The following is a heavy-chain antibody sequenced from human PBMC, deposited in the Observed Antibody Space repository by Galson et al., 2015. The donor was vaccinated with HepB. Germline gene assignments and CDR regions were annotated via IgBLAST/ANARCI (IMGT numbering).Heavy chain of an antibody. J-gene: IGHJ4*02. D-gene: IGHD6-19*01. CDR1: GFTFSYYA. CDR3: AKVFPEKTDGWYRQALYYFDS. Sequence: SLRLSCAASGFTFSYYAMSWVRQAPGKGLEWVSAITPSGDNTYSADSMKGRFPISRDNSQNTLFLQMNSLRADDTAIYFCAKVFPEKTDGWYRQALYYFDSWGQGTRVTVSS. CDR2: ITPSGDNT. V-gene: IGHV3-23*01.